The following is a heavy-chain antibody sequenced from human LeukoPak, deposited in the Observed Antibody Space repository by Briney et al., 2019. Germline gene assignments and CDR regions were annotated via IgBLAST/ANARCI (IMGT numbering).Heavy chain of an antibody. CDR2: MNPNSGNT. CDR1: GYTFTSYD. Sequence: GASVKVSCKASGYTFTSYDINWVRQATGQGLEWMGWMNPNSGNTGYAQKFQGRVTMTRNTSISTAYMELSSLRSEDTAVYYCAKDGGVTTPYYMDVWGKGTTVTVSS. CDR3: AKDGGVTTPYYMDV. J-gene: IGHJ6*03. D-gene: IGHD4-17*01. V-gene: IGHV1-8*01.